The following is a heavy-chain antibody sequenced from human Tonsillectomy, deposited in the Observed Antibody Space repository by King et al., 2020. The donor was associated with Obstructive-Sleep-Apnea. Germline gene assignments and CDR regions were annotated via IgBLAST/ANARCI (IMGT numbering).Heavy chain of an antibody. CDR1: GFTFSSYS. D-gene: IGHD2-2*01. CDR2: ISSSSSYI. Sequence: VQLVESGGGLVKPGGSLRLSCAASGFTFSSYSMNWVRQAPGKGLEWVSSISSSSSYIYYADSVKGRFTISRDNAKNSLYLQMNSLRAEDTAVYYCARYCSSTSCYSDDAFDIWGQGTMVTVSP. J-gene: IGHJ3*02. CDR3: ARYCSSTSCYSDDAFDI. V-gene: IGHV3-21*01.